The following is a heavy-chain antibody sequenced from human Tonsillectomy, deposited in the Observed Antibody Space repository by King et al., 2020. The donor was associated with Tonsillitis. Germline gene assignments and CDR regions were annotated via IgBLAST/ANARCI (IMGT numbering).Heavy chain of an antibody. Sequence: VQLVESGGGLVQPGRSLRLSCTTSGFTFGDFDLSWVRQAPGKGLEWVGFIRSKAYGGTAEYAASVKGRFTISRDDSKSIAYLQMNSLKTEDTAVYFCASDRCHSASCYGVHWGQGTPVTVSS. CDR2: IRSKAYGGTA. CDR1: GFTFGDFD. D-gene: IGHD2-2*01. J-gene: IGHJ4*02. V-gene: IGHV3-49*04. CDR3: ASDRCHSASCYGVH.